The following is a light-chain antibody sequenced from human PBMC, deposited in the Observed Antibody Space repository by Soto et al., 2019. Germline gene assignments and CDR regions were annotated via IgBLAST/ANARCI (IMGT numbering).Light chain of an antibody. CDR2: DAA. CDR1: QSVNSN. V-gene: IGKV3-11*01. J-gene: IGKJ4*01. CDR3: QQRSSWPPHT. Sequence: EIVLTQSPATPSLSPGERATLSCRASQSVNSNLAWYQQKPAQAPPLLIYDAANRATSVPPTFSGSGSGTDFPLTIISLEPPDFATYYCQQRSSWPPHTFGVGTRLDMK.